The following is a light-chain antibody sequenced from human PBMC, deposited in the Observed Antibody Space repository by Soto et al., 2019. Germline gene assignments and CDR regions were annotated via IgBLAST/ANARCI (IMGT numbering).Light chain of an antibody. CDR2: GAS. V-gene: IGKV3-15*01. CDR1: QSVSSN. Sequence: EILLTQSPATLSVSPGERATLSCRASQSVSSNLAWYQQKPGQAPRLLIYGASTRANGIPARFSGSGSGTEFTLTISSLQSEDFAFYYCQQYNNWPPITFGQGTRLEIK. J-gene: IGKJ5*01. CDR3: QQYNNWPPIT.